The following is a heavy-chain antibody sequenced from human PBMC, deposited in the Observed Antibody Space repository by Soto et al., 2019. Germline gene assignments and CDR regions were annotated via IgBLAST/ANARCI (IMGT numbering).Heavy chain of an antibody. CDR2: IIPIFGTT. CDR1: GGTFSNYA. CDR3: XXXXXXXXXXXXXXDP. V-gene: IGHV1-69*15. Sequence: QVHLVQSGAEVKKPGSSVNVSCKASGGTFSNYAITWVRQAPGQGLEWVGRIIPIFGTTNVAQKFQGRVTITADESTTTAYMELSGLRSDDTAVYXXXXXXXXXXXXXXXXDPWGQGTLVTVSS. J-gene: IGHJ5*02.